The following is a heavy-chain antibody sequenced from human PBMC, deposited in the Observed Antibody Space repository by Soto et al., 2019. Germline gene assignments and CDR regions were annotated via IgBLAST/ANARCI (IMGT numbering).Heavy chain of an antibody. CDR1: GYTFTSYA. CDR2: INAGNGNT. J-gene: IGHJ4*02. CDR3: ASGRSVEWLFDY. Sequence: ASVKVSCKASGYTFTSYAMHWVRQAPGQGLEWMGWINAGNGNTKYSQKFQGRVTITRDTSASTAYMELSSLRSEDTAVYSCASGRSVEWLFDYWRQGTLDPVSS. V-gene: IGHV1-3*01. D-gene: IGHD3-3*01.